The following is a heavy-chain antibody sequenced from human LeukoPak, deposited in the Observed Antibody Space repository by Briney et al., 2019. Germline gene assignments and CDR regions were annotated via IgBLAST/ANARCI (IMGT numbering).Heavy chain of an antibody. CDR1: GLTFDDYG. CDR3: AITIVGATDWFDP. D-gene: IGHD1-26*01. J-gene: IGHJ5*02. V-gene: IGHV3-74*01. CDR2: INSDGRST. Sequence: GGSLRLSCVASGLTFDDYGMSWVRQAPGKGLVWVSRINSDGRSTNYADSVMGRFSISRDYAKNTVYLQMNGLRAEDTAVYYCAITIVGATDWFDPWGQGTLVTVSS.